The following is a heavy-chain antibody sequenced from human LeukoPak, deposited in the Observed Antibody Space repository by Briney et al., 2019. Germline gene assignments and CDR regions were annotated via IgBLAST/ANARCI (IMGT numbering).Heavy chain of an antibody. CDR1: GFTFSSYA. CDR2: ISYDGSNK. Sequence: GGSLRLSCAASGFTFSSYAMHWVRQAPGKVLEWAAVISYDGSNKYYADSVKGRFTISRDNSKNTLYLQMNSLRAEDTAVYYCAELGITMIGGVWGKGTTVTISS. V-gene: IGHV3-30*04. J-gene: IGHJ6*04. D-gene: IGHD3-10*02. CDR3: AELGITMIGGV.